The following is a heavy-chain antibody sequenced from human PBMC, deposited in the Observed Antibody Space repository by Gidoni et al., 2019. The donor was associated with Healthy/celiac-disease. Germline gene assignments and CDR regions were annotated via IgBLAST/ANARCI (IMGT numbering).Heavy chain of an antibody. V-gene: IGHV4-34*01. CDR3: ARGRPPWFGELTEFDY. CDR2: IKHSGST. J-gene: IGHJ4*02. Sequence: QVQLQQWGAGLLKPSETLSLTCAVYGGSFSGYYWSWIRQPPGKGLEWIGEIKHSGSTNYNPSLKSRVTISVDTSKNQFSLKLSSVTAADTAVYYCARGRPPWFGELTEFDYWGQGTLVTVSS. CDR1: GGSFSGYY. D-gene: IGHD3-10*01.